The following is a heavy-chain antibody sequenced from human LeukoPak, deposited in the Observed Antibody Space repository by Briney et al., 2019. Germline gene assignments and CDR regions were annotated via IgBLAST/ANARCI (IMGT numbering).Heavy chain of an antibody. D-gene: IGHD6-13*01. J-gene: IGHJ6*03. Sequence: QSGGSLRLSCTASGFTFGDYAMSWFRQAPGKGLEWVGFIRSKAYGGTTEYAASVKGRFTSSRDDSKSIAYLQMNSLKAEDTAVYYCTKDSSRDYYYYYMDVWGKGTTVTVSS. CDR2: IRSKAYGGTT. CDR3: TKDSSRDYYYYYMDV. CDR1: GFTFGDYA. V-gene: IGHV3-49*03.